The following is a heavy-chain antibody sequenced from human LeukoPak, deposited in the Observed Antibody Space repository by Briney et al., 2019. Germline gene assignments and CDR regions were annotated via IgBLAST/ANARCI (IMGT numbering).Heavy chain of an antibody. D-gene: IGHD2-15*01. CDR3: AKGSCSGGSCYYFDY. CDR2: ISGSGGST. CDR1: GLTFSSYA. V-gene: IGHV3-23*01. Sequence: GGSLRLSCAASGLTFSSYAMSWVRQAPGKGLEWVSAISGSGGSTYYADSVKGRFTISRDNSKNTLYLQMNSLRAEDTAVYYCAKGSCSGGSCYYFDYWGQGTLVTVSS. J-gene: IGHJ4*02.